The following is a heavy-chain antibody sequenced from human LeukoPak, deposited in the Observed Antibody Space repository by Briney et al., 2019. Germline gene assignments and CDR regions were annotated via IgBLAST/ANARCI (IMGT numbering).Heavy chain of an antibody. CDR1: GFTFTSSA. CDR2: IVVGSGNT. V-gene: IGHV1-58*01. CDR3: AACYRGGGDCYYSNVLDY. Sequence: ASVKVSCKASGFTFTSSAVQWVRQARGQRLEWIGWIVVGSGNTNYAQKFQERVTITRDMSTSTAYMELSSLRSEDTAVYYCAACYRGGGDCYYSNVLDYWGQGTLVTVSS. D-gene: IGHD2-21*02. J-gene: IGHJ4*02.